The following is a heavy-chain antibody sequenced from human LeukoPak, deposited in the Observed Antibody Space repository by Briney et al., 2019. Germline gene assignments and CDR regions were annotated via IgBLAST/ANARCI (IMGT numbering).Heavy chain of an antibody. J-gene: IGHJ4*02. D-gene: IGHD6-19*01. V-gene: IGHV3-23*01. Sequence: GGSLRLSCAASGFTFSRYAMSWVRQAPGKGVEWVSAISGSSGNTYYADSVKGRFTISRDNSKNTLYLQMNSLRAEDTAVYYCARRSGIAVAGAFDYWGQGTLVTVSS. CDR2: ISGSSGNT. CDR3: ARRSGIAVAGAFDY. CDR1: GFTFSRYA.